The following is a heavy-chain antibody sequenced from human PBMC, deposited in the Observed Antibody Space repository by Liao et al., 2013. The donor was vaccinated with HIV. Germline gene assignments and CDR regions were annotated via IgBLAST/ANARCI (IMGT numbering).Heavy chain of an antibody. CDR3: ARTHTGYSTFFDY. D-gene: IGHD6-13*01. V-gene: IGHV4-34*01. J-gene: IGHJ4*02. Sequence: QVQLQESGPGLVKPSETLSLTCAVYGGSFSGYYWSWIRQPPGKGLEWIGEINHSGSTNYNPSLKSRVTISVDTSKNQFSLKLSSVTAADTAVYYCARTHTGYSTFFDYWGQGTLVTVSS. CDR1: GGSFSGYY. CDR2: INHSGST.